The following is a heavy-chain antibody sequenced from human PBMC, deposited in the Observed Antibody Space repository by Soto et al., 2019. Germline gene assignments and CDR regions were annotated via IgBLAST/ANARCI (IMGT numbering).Heavy chain of an antibody. D-gene: IGHD2-15*01. Sequence: VASVKVSCKASGYTFTSYDMNWVRQATGQGLEWMGWMNPNSGNTGYAQKFQGRVTMTRNTSISTAYMELSSLRSEDTVVYYCVRRGGSWMSGYFDYWGQGTLVTVSS. CDR2: MNPNSGNT. J-gene: IGHJ4*02. CDR1: GYTFTSYD. CDR3: VRRGGSWMSGYFDY. V-gene: IGHV1-8*01.